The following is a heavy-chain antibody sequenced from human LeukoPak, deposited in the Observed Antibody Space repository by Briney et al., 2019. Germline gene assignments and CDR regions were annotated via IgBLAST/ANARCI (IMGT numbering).Heavy chain of an antibody. CDR2: IFYNGNT. Sequence: PSETLSLTCTVSGGSISPYSWSWIRQPPGKGLEWIGYIFYNGNTNFNPSLKSRVTTSLDTSKNQFSLKLSSMTAADTAMYYCARDRPATENWYFDLWGRGTLVTVSS. J-gene: IGHJ2*01. CDR1: GGSISPYS. D-gene: IGHD1-26*01. CDR3: ARDRPATENWYFDL. V-gene: IGHV4-59*01.